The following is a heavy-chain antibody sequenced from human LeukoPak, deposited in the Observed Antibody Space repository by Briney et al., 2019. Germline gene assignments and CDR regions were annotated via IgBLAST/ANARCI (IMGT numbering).Heavy chain of an antibody. CDR3: ARLDYYDSSGLDY. D-gene: IGHD3-22*01. J-gene: IGHJ4*02. V-gene: IGHV4-34*01. CDR1: GGSFSGYY. Sequence: SVTLSLPCAVYGGSFSGYYWSWIRQPSGKGLEWIVEINHSGSTNYHTALKSRVTISVDTSKNQFSLKLSSVTAADTAVYYCARLDYYDSSGLDYWGQGTLVTVSS. CDR2: INHSGST.